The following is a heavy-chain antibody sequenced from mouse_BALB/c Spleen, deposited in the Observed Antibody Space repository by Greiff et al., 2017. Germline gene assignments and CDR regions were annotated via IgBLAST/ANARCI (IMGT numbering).Heavy chain of an antibody. CDR2: ISYDGSN. Sequence: VQLKESGPGLVKPSQSLSLTCSVTGYSFTSGYFWNWIRQFPGNQLEWMGYISYDGSNNYNPSLKNRISITRDTSKNQIFLKLNSVTTEDTATYERARGGYDVWFAYWGQGTLVTVSA. V-gene: IGHV3-6*02. CDR3: ARGGYDVWFAY. J-gene: IGHJ3*01. D-gene: IGHD2-14*01. CDR1: GYSFTSGYF.